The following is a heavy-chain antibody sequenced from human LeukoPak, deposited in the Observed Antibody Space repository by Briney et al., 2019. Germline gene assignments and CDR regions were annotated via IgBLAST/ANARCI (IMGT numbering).Heavy chain of an antibody. Sequence: ASVKVSCKASRGTFSSYAISWVRQAPGQGLEWMGGIIPIFGTANYAQKFQGRVTITTDESTSTAYMELSSLRSEDTAVYYCARVGGGPYDFWSGYYPRSEYYYYMDVWGKGTTVTVSS. D-gene: IGHD3-3*01. CDR3: ARVGGGPYDFWSGYYPRSEYYYYMDV. J-gene: IGHJ6*03. CDR1: RGTFSSYA. CDR2: IIPIFGTA. V-gene: IGHV1-69*05.